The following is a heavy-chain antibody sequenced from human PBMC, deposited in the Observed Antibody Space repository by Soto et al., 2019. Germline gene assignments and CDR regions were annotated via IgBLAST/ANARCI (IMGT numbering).Heavy chain of an antibody. CDR3: ARDRAVLVPAALNDYYYYGMDV. J-gene: IGHJ6*02. Sequence: QVQLVQSGAEVKKPGASVKVSCKASGYTFTSYDINWVRQATGKGLEWMGWMNPNSGNTGYAQKIQGRVTMTRNTSISTAYMELSSLRSEDTAVYDCARDRAVLVPAALNDYYYYGMDVWGQGTTVTVSS. V-gene: IGHV1-8*01. D-gene: IGHD2-2*01. CDR2: MNPNSGNT. CDR1: GYTFTSYD.